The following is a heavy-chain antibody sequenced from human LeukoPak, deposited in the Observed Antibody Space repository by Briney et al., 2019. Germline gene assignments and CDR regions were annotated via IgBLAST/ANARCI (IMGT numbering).Heavy chain of an antibody. D-gene: IGHD3-10*01. Sequence: GGSLRLSCAASGFAFSNYLMSWVRQAPGKGLEWVANIKQDGSEKYYVDSVKGRFTISRDNAKNSVYLQMNSLRTEDTAVYYCAKSRGADYWGQGTLVTVSS. V-gene: IGHV3-7*01. CDR3: AKSRGADY. J-gene: IGHJ4*02. CDR1: GFAFSNYL. CDR2: IKQDGSEK.